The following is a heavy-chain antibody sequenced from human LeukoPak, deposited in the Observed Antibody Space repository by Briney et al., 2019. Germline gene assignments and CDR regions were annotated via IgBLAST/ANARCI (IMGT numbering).Heavy chain of an antibody. CDR3: ARDVAYYYESSGYYSLGFDI. D-gene: IGHD3-22*01. CDR2: ISSRSNYI. J-gene: IGHJ3*02. V-gene: IGHV3-21*01. Sequence: GGSLRLSCAASGFTFNNYSMNWVRQAPGEGLEWVSSISSRSNYIYYPDSVKGRFTISRDNAKNSLYLQMHGLRAEDTAVYYCARDVAYYYESSGYYSLGFDIWGQGTMVTVSS. CDR1: GFTFNNYS.